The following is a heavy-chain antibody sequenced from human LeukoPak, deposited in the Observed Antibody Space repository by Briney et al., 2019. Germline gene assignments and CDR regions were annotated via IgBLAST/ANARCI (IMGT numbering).Heavy chain of an antibody. CDR3: TRVARDSYYFDY. V-gene: IGHV3-49*04. Sequence: GGSLRLSCTASGFTFGDYAMSWVRQAPGKELEWVGFIRSKAYGGTTEYAASVKGRFTISRDDSKSIAYLQMNSLKTEDTAVYYCTRVARDSYYFDYWGQGTLVTVSS. D-gene: IGHD2-15*01. J-gene: IGHJ4*02. CDR2: IRSKAYGGTT. CDR1: GFTFGDYA.